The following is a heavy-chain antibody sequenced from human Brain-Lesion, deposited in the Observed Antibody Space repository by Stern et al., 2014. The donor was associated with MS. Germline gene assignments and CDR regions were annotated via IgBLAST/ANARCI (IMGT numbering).Heavy chain of an antibody. CDR3: ARGRVVPGFQYYATDV. D-gene: IGHD2-2*01. CDR2: IFNSGST. J-gene: IGHJ6*02. Sequence: QVQLQESGPGLVKPSQTLSLSCTVSGGSISSGGYYWSWIRQPAGKGLEWIGRIFNSGSTSYNPSLKSRVTISIDPSTNQFSLKLNSMTAADTAVYYCARGRVVPGFQYYATDVWGQGTTVIVSS. V-gene: IGHV4-61*02. CDR1: GGSISSGGYY.